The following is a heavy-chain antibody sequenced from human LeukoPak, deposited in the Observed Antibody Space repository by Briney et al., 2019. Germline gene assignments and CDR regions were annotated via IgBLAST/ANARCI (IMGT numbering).Heavy chain of an antibody. D-gene: IGHD2-2*01. CDR1: GYTFTGYY. V-gene: IGHV1-2*02. Sequence: ASVKVSCKASGYTFTGYYMHWVRQAPGQGLEWMGWINPNSGGTNYAQKFQGRVTMTRDTSISTAYMELSRLRSDDTAVYYCATLPATASPREHDYWGQGTLVTVSS. J-gene: IGHJ4*02. CDR2: INPNSGGT. CDR3: ATLPATASPREHDY.